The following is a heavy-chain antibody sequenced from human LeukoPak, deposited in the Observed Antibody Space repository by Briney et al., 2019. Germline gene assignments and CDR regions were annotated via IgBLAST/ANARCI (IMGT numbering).Heavy chain of an antibody. J-gene: IGHJ3*02. D-gene: IGHD3-3*01. CDR2: IYYSGRT. CDR3: ARVASSESYAFDI. CDR1: GGSIRSYY. V-gene: IGHV4-59*01. Sequence: SETLSLTCTVSGGSIRSYYWTWIRQPPGKGLEWIGYIYYSGRTNYNSSLKSRVTISVDTSKNQFSLKLSSVTAADTAVYYCARVASSESYAFDIWGQGTMVTVSS.